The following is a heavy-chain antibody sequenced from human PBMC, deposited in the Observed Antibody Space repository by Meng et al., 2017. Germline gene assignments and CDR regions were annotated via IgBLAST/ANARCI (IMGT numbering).Heavy chain of an antibody. D-gene: IGHD6-25*01. Sequence: GESLKISCAASGFTFSRNWMEWVRQAPGKGMVWVSRIKSDGRNTSYADSVKGRFSNSRDNAKNTLYLQMNSLRAEDTAVYYCARVGPGRGLAAIRGYWGQGTLVTVSS. CDR2: IKSDGRNT. V-gene: IGHV3-74*01. CDR1: GFTFSRNW. CDR3: ARVGPGRGLAAIRGY. J-gene: IGHJ4*02.